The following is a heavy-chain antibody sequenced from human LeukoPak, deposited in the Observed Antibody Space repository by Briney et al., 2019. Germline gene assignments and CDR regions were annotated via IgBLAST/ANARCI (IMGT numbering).Heavy chain of an antibody. Sequence: GGSLRLSCAASGFTFNSYAMSWVRQAPGKGLAWVSGLNEDGGYTYYADSVKGRFTISRNNSENTLYLQMSSLRAEDTAIYYCVRDFSFSGGSCPLFDSWGQGTLVSVSS. J-gene: IGHJ4*02. CDR2: LNEDGGYT. CDR3: VRDFSFSGGSCPLFDS. V-gene: IGHV3-23*01. CDR1: GFTFNSYA. D-gene: IGHD2-15*01.